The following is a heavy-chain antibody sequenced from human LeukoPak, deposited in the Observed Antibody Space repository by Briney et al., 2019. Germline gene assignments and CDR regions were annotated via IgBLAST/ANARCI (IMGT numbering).Heavy chain of an antibody. J-gene: IGHJ4*02. Sequence: GASVTVSCKASGYTFTGYYMHWVRQAPGQGLEWMGWINPNSGGTNYAQKFQGRVTMTRDTSISTAYMELSRLRSDDTAVYYCARVATAAGTRRPFDYWGQGTLVTVSS. V-gene: IGHV1-2*02. D-gene: IGHD6-13*01. CDR3: ARVATAAGTRRPFDY. CDR1: GYTFTGYY. CDR2: INPNSGGT.